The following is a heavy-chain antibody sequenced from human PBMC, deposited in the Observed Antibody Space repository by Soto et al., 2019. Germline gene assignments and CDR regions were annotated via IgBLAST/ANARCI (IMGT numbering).Heavy chain of an antibody. D-gene: IGHD5-12*01. J-gene: IGHJ6*02. V-gene: IGHV3-21*01. Sequence: PDRSLRLSCAASRFTFITYIRNWVRQAPGKGLECVSSISSTTTYIYYADSVKGRFTISRDNAKKSLCLQMNCLRAEDPAVYYCARHYRGGGYDPMDVWGQGTTVTVSS. CDR2: ISSTTTYI. CDR3: ARHYRGGGYDPMDV. CDR1: RFTFITYI.